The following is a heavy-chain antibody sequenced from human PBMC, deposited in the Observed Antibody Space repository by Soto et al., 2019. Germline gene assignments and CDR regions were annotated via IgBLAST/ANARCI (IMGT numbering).Heavy chain of an antibody. CDR1: GYTFTSYH. V-gene: IGHV1-18*01. CDR3: ARDSPPPRE. CDR2: ISAYNGNT. Sequence: QVQLVQSGAEVKKPGASVKVSCKASGYTFTSYHITWVRQAPGQGLEWMGWISAYNGNTNYAQKLQGRVTMTTDTSTSTAYLGLRSLSTDDTALYFCARDSPPPREWGQGTLVTGSS. J-gene: IGHJ4*02.